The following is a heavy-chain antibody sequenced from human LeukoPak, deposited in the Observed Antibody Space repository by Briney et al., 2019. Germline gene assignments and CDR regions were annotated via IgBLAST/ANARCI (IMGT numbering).Heavy chain of an antibody. D-gene: IGHD6-6*01. CDR3: ARRSSRQLVGN. CDR1: GGSFSGYY. CDR2: INHSGST. V-gene: IGHV4-34*01. J-gene: IGHJ4*02. Sequence: SETLSLTCAVYGGSFSGYYWSWIRQPPGKGLEWIGEINHSGSTNYNPSLKSRVTISVDTSKNQFSLKLSSVTAADTAVYYCARRSSRQLVGNWGQGTLVTVSS.